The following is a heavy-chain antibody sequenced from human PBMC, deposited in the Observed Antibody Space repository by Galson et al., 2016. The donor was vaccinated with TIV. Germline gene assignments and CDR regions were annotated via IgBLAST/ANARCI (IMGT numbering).Heavy chain of an antibody. CDR3: AKDVRALAVAEPFDY. J-gene: IGHJ4*02. Sequence: SCAASGFTFDDYAIHWVRQAPGKGLEWVSGVSWNSHSIGYADSVKGRFTISRDNAKNSVYLQMNSLRPGDTAFYYCAKDVRALAVAEPFDYWGQGTLVTVSS. V-gene: IGHV3-9*01. CDR2: VSWNSHSI. CDR1: GFTFDDYA. D-gene: IGHD6-19*01.